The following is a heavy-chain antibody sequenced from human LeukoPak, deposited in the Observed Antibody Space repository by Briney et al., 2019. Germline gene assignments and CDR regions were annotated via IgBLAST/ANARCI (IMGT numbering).Heavy chain of an antibody. CDR3: ARSPYDYVWGSYLYY. CDR1: GYTFTSYG. Sequence: ASVKVSCKASGYTFTSYGISWVRQAPGQGLEWMGWISAYNGNTNYARKLQGRVTMTTDTSTSTAYMELRSLRSDDTAVYYCARSPYDYVWGSYLYYWGQGTLVTVSS. D-gene: IGHD3-16*02. J-gene: IGHJ4*02. V-gene: IGHV1-18*01. CDR2: ISAYNGNT.